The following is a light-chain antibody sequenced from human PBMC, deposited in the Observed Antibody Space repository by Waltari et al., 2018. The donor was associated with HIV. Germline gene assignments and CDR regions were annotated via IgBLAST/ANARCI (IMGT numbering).Light chain of an antibody. CDR3: QQYHAYPVT. CDR2: QAS. CDR1: QNINRW. V-gene: IGKV1-5*01. Sequence: DIQMTQSPATLSASVGDRVPISCRASQNINRWLAWYQQRPGKPPKFLIYQASSLESWVPSIFRGSGSVTLFTLTINSLQPADFATYYCQQYHAYPVTFGGGTKVENK. J-gene: IGKJ4*01.